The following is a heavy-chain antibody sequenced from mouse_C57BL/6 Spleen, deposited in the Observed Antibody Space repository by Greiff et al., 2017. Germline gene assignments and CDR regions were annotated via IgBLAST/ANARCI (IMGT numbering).Heavy chain of an antibody. J-gene: IGHJ2*01. CDR1: GYAFSSSW. CDR3: ARSTDYFDY. CDR2: IYPGDGDT. V-gene: IGHV1-82*01. D-gene: IGHD4-1*02. Sequence: QVQLQQSGPELVQPGASVKISCTASGYAFSSSWMNWVQQRPGKGLEWIGRIYPGDGDTNYNGKFKGKATLTADKSSSTAYMQLSSLTSEDSAVYYCARSTDYFDYWGQGTTLTVSS.